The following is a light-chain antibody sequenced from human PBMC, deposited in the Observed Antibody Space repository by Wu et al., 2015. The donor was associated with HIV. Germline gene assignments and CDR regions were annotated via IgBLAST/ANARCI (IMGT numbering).Light chain of an antibody. V-gene: IGKV3-20*01. J-gene: IGKJ3*01. CDR1: QSIGGTD. Sequence: EIVLTQSPGTLSLSPGDSATLSCRASQSIGGTDLAWYQQRPGQAPRLLIYDASTRATGIPDRFSGSGSGTDFTLTISRLEPEDFAVYYCQQYGRTFGPGTKVDIK. CDR3: QQYGRT. CDR2: DAS.